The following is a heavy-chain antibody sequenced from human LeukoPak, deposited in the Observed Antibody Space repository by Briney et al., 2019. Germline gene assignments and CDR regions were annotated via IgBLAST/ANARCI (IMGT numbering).Heavy chain of an antibody. V-gene: IGHV1-2*02. CDR3: ARGVPPLYYYDSSGYPVL. D-gene: IGHD3-22*01. J-gene: IGHJ4*02. Sequence: ASVRVSFKASGYTFTVYYMHWVRQAPGQGGEWMGWINPNSGGTNYAQKFQGSVTMTRDTSISTAYMELSRLRSDDTAVYYCARGVPPLYYYDSSGYPVLWGQGTLVTVSS. CDR2: INPNSGGT. CDR1: GYTFTVYY.